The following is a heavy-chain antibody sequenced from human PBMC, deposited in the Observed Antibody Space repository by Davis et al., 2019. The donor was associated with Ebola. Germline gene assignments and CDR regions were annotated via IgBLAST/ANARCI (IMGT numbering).Heavy chain of an antibody. J-gene: IGHJ4*02. CDR3: ARDEMDTAMTEGGAY. D-gene: IGHD5-18*01. V-gene: IGHV1-69*04. CDR1: GGTFSSYT. Sequence: SVKVSCKASGGTFSSYTISWVRQAPGQGLEWMGRIIPILGIANYAQKFQGRVTITADKSTSTAYMELSSLRSEDTAVYYCARDEMDTAMTEGGAYWGQGTLVTVSS. CDR2: IIPILGIA.